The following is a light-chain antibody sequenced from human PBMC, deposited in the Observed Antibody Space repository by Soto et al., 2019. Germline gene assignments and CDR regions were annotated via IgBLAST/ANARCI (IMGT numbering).Light chain of an antibody. V-gene: IGLV2-14*03. CDR2: DVT. J-gene: IGLJ1*01. CDR1: SSDVGGYNY. CDR3: SSYTSSNALV. Sequence: QSVLTQPASVSGSPGQSITISCNGTSSDVGGYNYVSWYQQHPAKAPKLMIYDVTSRPSGVSNRFSGSKSGNTASLTISGLQAEDEADYYCSSYTSSNALVFGTGTKVTVL.